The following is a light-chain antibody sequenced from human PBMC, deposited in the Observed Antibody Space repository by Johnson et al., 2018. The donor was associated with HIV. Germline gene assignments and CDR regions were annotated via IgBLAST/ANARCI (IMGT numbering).Light chain of an antibody. CDR2: ENT. J-gene: IGLJ1*01. CDR1: SSNIGNNY. CDR3: GTWDRSLSAGAV. Sequence: QSVLTQSPSVSAAPGQKVTISCSGSSSNIGNNYVSWYQQLPGTAPKLLIYENTKRPSGIPDRFSVSKSGTSATLDITGLQTGDEAEYYCGTWDRSLSAGAVCGTGTKVTVL. V-gene: IGLV1-51*02.